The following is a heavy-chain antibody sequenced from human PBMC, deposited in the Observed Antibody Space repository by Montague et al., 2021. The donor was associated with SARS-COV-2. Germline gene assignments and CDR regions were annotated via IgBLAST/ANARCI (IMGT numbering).Heavy chain of an antibody. J-gene: IGHJ6*02. CDR1: GASITSGGYY. V-gene: IGHV4-61*02. CDR3: ARDPMNYDMLTGYYGFYYYGLDF. Sequence: TLSLTCTVSGASITSGGYYWTWIRQPAGKGLEWIGRINTSGNTDYNPSLSSRVTILVDTSGNHFSLKLYSVTAADTATYFCARDPMNYDMLTGYYGFYYYGLDFWGQGTTVTVSS. CDR2: INTSGNT. D-gene: IGHD3-9*01.